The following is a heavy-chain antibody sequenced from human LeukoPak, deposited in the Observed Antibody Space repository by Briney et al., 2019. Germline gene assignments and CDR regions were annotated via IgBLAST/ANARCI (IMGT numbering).Heavy chain of an antibody. CDR1: GFTFSSYA. CDR3: ARDLYSSGWFQTEYYYGMDV. D-gene: IGHD6-19*01. V-gene: IGHV3-23*01. CDR2: ICGSGGST. Sequence: GGSLRLSYAASGFTFSSYAMSWVREAPGEGLEWVSAICGSGGSTYYADSVKGRFTISRDNSKNPLYLQMNSLRAEDTAVYYCARDLYSSGWFQTEYYYGMDVWGQGTTVTVSS. J-gene: IGHJ6*02.